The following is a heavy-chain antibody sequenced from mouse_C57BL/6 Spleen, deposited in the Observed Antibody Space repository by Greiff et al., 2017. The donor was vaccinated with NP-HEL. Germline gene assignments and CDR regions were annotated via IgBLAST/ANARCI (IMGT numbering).Heavy chain of an antibody. D-gene: IGHD1-1*01. Sequence: VQLQQSGTVLARPGASVKMSCKTSGYTFTSYWMHWVKQRPGQGLEWIGAIYPGNSDTSYNQKFKGKAKLTAVTSASTAYMELSSLTNEDSAVYYCTRSITTVVGGEDYWGQGTTLTVSS. J-gene: IGHJ2*01. CDR3: TRSITTVVGGEDY. CDR2: IYPGNSDT. CDR1: GYTFTSYW. V-gene: IGHV1-5*01.